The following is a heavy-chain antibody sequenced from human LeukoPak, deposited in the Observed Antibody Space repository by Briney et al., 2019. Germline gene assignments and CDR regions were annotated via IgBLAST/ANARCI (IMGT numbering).Heavy chain of an antibody. J-gene: IGHJ6*02. CDR3: AKEVADVVVGTLDGMDV. CDR2: ISYDGSNK. D-gene: IGHD2-15*01. CDR1: GFTFSSFG. V-gene: IGHV3-30*18. Sequence: GGYLSLYCAASGFTFSSFGMLWVRPAPGLGLVWVAVISYDGSNKYYADSVKGRFTISRYNSKNKLYLQMNSLRAEDTAVYYCAKEVADVVVGTLDGMDVWGQGTTVTVSS.